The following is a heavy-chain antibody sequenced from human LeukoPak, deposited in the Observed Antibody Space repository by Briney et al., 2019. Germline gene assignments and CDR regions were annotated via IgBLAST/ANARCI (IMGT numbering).Heavy chain of an antibody. Sequence: KSSETLSLTCTVSGGSISSSSYYWGWIRQPPGKGLEWIGSIYYSGSTNYNPSLKSRVTISVDTSKNQFSLKLSSVTAADTAVYYCARGRPRFDPWGQGTLVTVSS. CDR1: GGSISSSSYY. V-gene: IGHV4-39*07. J-gene: IGHJ5*02. CDR2: IYYSGST. CDR3: ARGRPRFDP.